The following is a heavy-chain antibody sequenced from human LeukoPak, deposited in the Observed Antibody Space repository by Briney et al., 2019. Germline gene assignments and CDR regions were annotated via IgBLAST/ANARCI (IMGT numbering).Heavy chain of an antibody. CDR3: ARDCHCAKHSSGWFRYPPVGNYYGMDV. Sequence: ASVKVSCKASGYTFTSYGISWVRQAPGQGLEWMGWISAYNGNTNYAQELQDRVTMTTDTSTSTAYMELRSLRSDDTAVYYCARDCHCAKHSSGWFRYPPVGNYYGMDVWGQGTTVTVSS. J-gene: IGHJ6*02. CDR1: GYTFTSYG. D-gene: IGHD6-19*01. V-gene: IGHV1-18*01. CDR2: ISAYNGNT.